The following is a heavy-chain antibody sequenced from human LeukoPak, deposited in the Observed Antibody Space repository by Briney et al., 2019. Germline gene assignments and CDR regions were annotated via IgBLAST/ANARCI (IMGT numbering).Heavy chain of an antibody. D-gene: IGHD2-21*02. J-gene: IGHJ6*03. CDR2: ISSSGSTI. Sequence: GGSLRLSCAASGFTFSSYEMNWVRQAPGKGLEWVSYISSSGSTIYYADSVEGRFTISRENAKNSLYLQMNSLRAEDTAVYYCARGNGLYCGGDCYSYYYYYMDVWGKGTTVTVSS. V-gene: IGHV3-48*03. CDR3: ARGNGLYCGGDCYSYYYYYMDV. CDR1: GFTFSSYE.